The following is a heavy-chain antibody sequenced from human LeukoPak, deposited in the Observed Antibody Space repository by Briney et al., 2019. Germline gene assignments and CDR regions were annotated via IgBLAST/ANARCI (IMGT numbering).Heavy chain of an antibody. V-gene: IGHV5-51*01. Sequence: GESLKISCKGSGYSFTSYLIGWVRQMPGKGLEWMGIIYPGDSDTRYSPSFQGQVTISADTSISIPYLQWSSMKASDTAMYYCASSIAAAGTNAFDIWGKGTMVTVSS. CDR2: IYPGDSDT. J-gene: IGHJ3*02. CDR3: ASSIAAAGTNAFDI. D-gene: IGHD6-13*01. CDR1: GYSFTSYL.